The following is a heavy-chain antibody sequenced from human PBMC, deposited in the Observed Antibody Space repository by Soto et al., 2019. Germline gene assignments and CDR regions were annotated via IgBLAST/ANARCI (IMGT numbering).Heavy chain of an antibody. CDR2: IRSKAYGGTT. CDR3: TRRLDGTSNYYGMDV. J-gene: IGHJ6*02. V-gene: IGHV3-49*04. Sequence: GGALRVSXTASGFTFGDYAMSWVRQAPGKGLEWVGFIRSKAYGGTTEYAASVKGGFTISRDDSKSIAYLQMNSLKTEDTAVYYCTRRLDGTSNYYGMDVWGQGTTVTVSS. CDR1: GFTFGDYA. D-gene: IGHD1-1*01.